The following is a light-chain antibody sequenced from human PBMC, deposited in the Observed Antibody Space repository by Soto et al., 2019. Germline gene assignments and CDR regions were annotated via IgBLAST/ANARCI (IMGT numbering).Light chain of an antibody. Sequence: EIVMTQSPATLSVSPGERATLSCRASQSVSSNLAWYQQRPGQAPRLLIYGASARATGIPARFSGSESGTECTLTISSLQSEDFAVYYCQQYNRWPWTFGQGTKVEIK. CDR1: QSVSSN. J-gene: IGKJ1*01. CDR3: QQYNRWPWT. CDR2: GAS. V-gene: IGKV3-15*01.